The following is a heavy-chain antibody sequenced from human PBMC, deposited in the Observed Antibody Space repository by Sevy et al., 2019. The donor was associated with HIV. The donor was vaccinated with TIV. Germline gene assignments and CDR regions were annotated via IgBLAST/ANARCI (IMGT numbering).Heavy chain of an antibody. CDR1: GFTFSSYN. CDR2: ISSGGHTI. D-gene: IGHD2-15*01. V-gene: IGHV3-48*01. Sequence: GGSLRLSCAASGFTFSSYNLNWVRQAPGKGLECISFISSGGHTIYYADSVKGRFTISRDSAKNSVYLQMNSLRVEDTAVYYCARDGGYSHYGMDVWGQGTTVTVSS. CDR3: ARDGGYSHYGMDV. J-gene: IGHJ6*02.